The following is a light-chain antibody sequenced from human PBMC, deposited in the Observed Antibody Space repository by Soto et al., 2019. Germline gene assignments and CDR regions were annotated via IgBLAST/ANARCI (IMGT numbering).Light chain of an antibody. CDR3: QQYGSSIT. V-gene: IGKV3-20*01. Sequence: VMTQAPATLSVSPGERASLSCRASQSVSSYLAWYQQKPGQAPRLLIYGASDRATGIPDRFSGSGSGTDFTLTVSRLEPEDFAVYYCQQYGSSITFGQGTRLEI. J-gene: IGKJ5*01. CDR2: GAS. CDR1: QSVSSY.